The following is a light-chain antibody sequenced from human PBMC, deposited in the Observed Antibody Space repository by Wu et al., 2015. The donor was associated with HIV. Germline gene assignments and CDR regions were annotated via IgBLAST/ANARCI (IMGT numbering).Light chain of an antibody. CDR3: QQYGGSPPT. CDR2: GAS. Sequence: EIVLTQFPGTLSLSPGERAILSCRASQSVNSRSVAWYQQKSGQAPRLLIYGASSRATGIPDRFTGSGSGTDFTLTISRLEPEDLAVFFCQQYGGSPPTFGQGTKVEIK. J-gene: IGKJ1*01. V-gene: IGKV3-20*01. CDR1: QSVNSRS.